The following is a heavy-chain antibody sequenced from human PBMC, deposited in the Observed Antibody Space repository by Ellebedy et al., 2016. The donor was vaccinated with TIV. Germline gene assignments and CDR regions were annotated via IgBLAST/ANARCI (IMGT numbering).Heavy chain of an antibody. J-gene: IGHJ2*01. CDR3: ARDRHVWDGYNLWYFDL. D-gene: IGHD5-24*01. CDR2: IIPILGIA. V-gene: IGHV1-69*04. CDR1: GGTFSSYA. Sequence: SVKVSCXASGGTFSSYAISWVRQAPGQGLEWMGRIIPILGIANYAQKFQGRVTITADKSTSTAYMELSSLRSEDTAVYYCARDRHVWDGYNLWYFDLWGRGTLVTVSS.